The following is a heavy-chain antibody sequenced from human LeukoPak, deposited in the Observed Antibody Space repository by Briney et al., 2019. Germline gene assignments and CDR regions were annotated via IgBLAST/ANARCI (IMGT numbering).Heavy chain of an antibody. J-gene: IGHJ4*02. CDR2: IRRKANSYAT. Sequence: GGSLTLSCAASGFTFSGSAMHWVRQASGKGVEGVGRIRRKANSYATAYAASVKGKFTISRDDSKNTAYLQMNSLKTEDTAVYYCTSQGVIDYWGQGTLVTVSS. CDR1: GFTFSGSA. D-gene: IGHD3-16*01. CDR3: TSQGVIDY. V-gene: IGHV3-73*01.